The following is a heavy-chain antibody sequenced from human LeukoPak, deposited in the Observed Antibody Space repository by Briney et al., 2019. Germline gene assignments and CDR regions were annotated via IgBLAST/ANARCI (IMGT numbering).Heavy chain of an antibody. D-gene: IGHD5-18*01. CDR2: ISAYNGNT. Sequence: ASVKVSCKASGYTFTRYGISWVRQAPGQGLEWMGWISAYNGNTNYAQKLQGRVTMTTDTSTSTAYMELRSLRSDDTAVYYCARARRGYSYGYGHFDYWGQGTLVTVSS. CDR3: ARARRGYSYGYGHFDY. J-gene: IGHJ4*02. CDR1: GYTFTRYG. V-gene: IGHV1-18*01.